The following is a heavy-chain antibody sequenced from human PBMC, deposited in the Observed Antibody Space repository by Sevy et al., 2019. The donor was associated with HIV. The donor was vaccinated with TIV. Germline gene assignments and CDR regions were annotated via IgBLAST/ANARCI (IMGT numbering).Heavy chain of an antibody. Sequence: GGSLRLSCAASVFTFSSYTMHWVRQAPGKGLEWVSVISHDGNNKYYADSVKGRFTISRDNSKNTLYLQMNSLRAEDTAVYYCARGIAVTLSNWFDPWGQGSLVTVSS. CDR1: VFTFSSYT. V-gene: IGHV3-30-3*01. CDR2: ISHDGNNK. CDR3: ARGIAVTLSNWFDP. J-gene: IGHJ5*02. D-gene: IGHD6-19*01.